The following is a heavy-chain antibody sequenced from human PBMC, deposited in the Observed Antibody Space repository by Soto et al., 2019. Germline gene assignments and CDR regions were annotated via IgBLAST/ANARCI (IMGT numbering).Heavy chain of an antibody. CDR1: GGSISSYY. V-gene: IGHV4-59*01. CDR2: IYYSGST. Sequence: QVQLQESGPGLVKPSETLSLTCTVSGGSISSYYWSWIRQPPGKGLEWIGYIYYSGSTNYNPSLKSRVTISADPSKNQFSLKLSSVTAADTAVYYCARQYGDYVRGAFDFWGQGTMVTVSS. D-gene: IGHD4-17*01. J-gene: IGHJ3*01. CDR3: ARQYGDYVRGAFDF.